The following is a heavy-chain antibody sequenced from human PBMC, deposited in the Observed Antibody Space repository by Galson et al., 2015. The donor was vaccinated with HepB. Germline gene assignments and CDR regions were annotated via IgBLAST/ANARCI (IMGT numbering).Heavy chain of an antibody. CDR1: GFTFTSSA. CDR2: IVVGSGNT. J-gene: IGHJ2*01. D-gene: IGHD3-10*01. Sequence: SVKVSCKASGFTFTSSAMQWVRQARGQRLEWIGGIVVGSGNTNYAQKFQERVTITRDMSTSTAYMELSSLRSEDTAVYYCAAHTYTGRDWYFDLWGRGTLVTVSS. V-gene: IGHV1-58*02. CDR3: AAHTYTGRDWYFDL.